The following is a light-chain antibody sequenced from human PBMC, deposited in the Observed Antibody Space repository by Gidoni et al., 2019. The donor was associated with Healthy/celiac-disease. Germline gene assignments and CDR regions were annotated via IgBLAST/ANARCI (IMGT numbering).Light chain of an antibody. CDR1: SGSIASNS. J-gene: IGLJ3*02. CDR2: EDN. V-gene: IGLV6-57*02. Sequence: NFMLTHPPSVSESPGKTVTISCTGSSGSIASNSVQWYQQRPGSAPTTVIYEDNQTPSGVPDRFSGSIDSSSNSASLTISGLKTEDEADYYCQSYDSSNHWVFGGGTKLTVL. CDR3: QSYDSSNHWV.